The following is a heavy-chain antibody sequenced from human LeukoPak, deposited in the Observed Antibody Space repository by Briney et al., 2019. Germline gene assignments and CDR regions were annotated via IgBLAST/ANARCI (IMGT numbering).Heavy chain of an antibody. V-gene: IGHV3-11*01. D-gene: IGHD3-10*01. Sequence: GGSLRLSCAASGFTFGDYYMSWIRQAPGKGLEWVSYISSSGSTIYYADSVKGRFTISRDNAKNSLYLQMNSLRAEGTAVYYCARCGTPLLWFGEPHFDYWGQGTLVTVSS. CDR3: ARCGTPLLWFGEPHFDY. CDR2: ISSSGSTI. J-gene: IGHJ4*02. CDR1: GFTFGDYY.